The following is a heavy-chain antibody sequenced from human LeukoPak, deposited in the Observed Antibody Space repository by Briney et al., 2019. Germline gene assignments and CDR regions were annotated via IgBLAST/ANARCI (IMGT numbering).Heavy chain of an antibody. Sequence: GASVKVSCKASGYTFTGYYIHWARQAPGQGLEWMGWINPNSGGTHYAQKFQGRVTMTRDTSISTAYMELSRLRSDDTAVYYCARPHDPYIWGSYCFDYWGQGTLVTVSS. CDR1: GYTFTGYY. CDR3: ARPHDPYIWGSYCFDY. D-gene: IGHD3-16*01. J-gene: IGHJ4*02. CDR2: INPNSGGT. V-gene: IGHV1-2*02.